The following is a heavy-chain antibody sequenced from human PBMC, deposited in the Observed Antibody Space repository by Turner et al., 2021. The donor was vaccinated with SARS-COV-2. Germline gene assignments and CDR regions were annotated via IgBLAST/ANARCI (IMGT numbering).Heavy chain of an antibody. D-gene: IGHD3-3*01. Sequence: EVQVVESGGGLVKPGGSLRLSCAASGFTFSSYSMNWVRQAPGKGLEWVSSMSSRSSYIYYADSVKGRFTISRDNAKNSLYLQMNSLGAEDTAVYYCAREDDFWSGYHHYGMDVWGQGTTVTVSS. J-gene: IGHJ6*02. V-gene: IGHV3-21*01. CDR3: AREDDFWSGYHHYGMDV. CDR1: GFTFSSYS. CDR2: MSSRSSYI.